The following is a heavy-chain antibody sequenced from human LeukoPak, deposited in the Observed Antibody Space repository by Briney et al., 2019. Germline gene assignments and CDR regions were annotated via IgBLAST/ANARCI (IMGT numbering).Heavy chain of an antibody. D-gene: IGHD1-26*01. Sequence: PGGSLRLSCAASGFTFSNYWMHWVRQAPGKGLVWVSRISGDGSSLTYADSVKGRFTISRDNAKNTLYLQMNTLRVEDTAVYYCARDYPPGGSYPIDYWGQGTLVTVSS. CDR3: ARDYPPGGSYPIDY. V-gene: IGHV3-74*01. CDR2: ISGDGSSL. CDR1: GFTFSNYW. J-gene: IGHJ4*02.